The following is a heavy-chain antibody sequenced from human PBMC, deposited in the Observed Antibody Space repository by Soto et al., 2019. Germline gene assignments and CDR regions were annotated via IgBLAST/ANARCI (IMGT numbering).Heavy chain of an antibody. D-gene: IGHD2-2*01. CDR2: ISSSSSYI. V-gene: IGHV3-21*01. Sequence: VQLVESGGGLVKPGGSLRLSCAASGFTFSSYSMNWVRQAPGKGLEWVSSISSSSSYIYYADSVKGRFTISRNNAKNSLYLQMNSLRAEDTAVYYCARDQADIVAVPAAMSYYYYYGMDVWGQGTTVTVSS. CDR1: GFTFSSYS. CDR3: ARDQADIVAVPAAMSYYYYYGMDV. J-gene: IGHJ6*02.